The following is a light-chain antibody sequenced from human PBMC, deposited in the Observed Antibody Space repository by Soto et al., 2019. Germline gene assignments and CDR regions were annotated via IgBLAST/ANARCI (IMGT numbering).Light chain of an antibody. CDR2: GTS. Sequence: EIVLTQSPGTLSLSPGERATLSCRASQSVTRNYLAWYQQKPGQAPRLLIYGTSSRATGIPDRFSGSGSGTDFTLTISRLEPEDFAVYYCQQYHTSPPYTFGQGTKVDIK. CDR3: QQYHTSPPYT. J-gene: IGKJ2*01. CDR1: QSVTRNY. V-gene: IGKV3-20*01.